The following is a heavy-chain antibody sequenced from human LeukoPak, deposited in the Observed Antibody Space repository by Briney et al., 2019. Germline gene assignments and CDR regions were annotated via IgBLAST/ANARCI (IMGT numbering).Heavy chain of an antibody. CDR1: GFTFSGHW. CDR2: INQGGSDK. CDR3: TRDRSRAEDD. Sequence: GGSPRLSCAASGFTFSGHWMSWVRQAPGKGLEWVANINQGGSDKYYVDSVKGRFTISRDNANNLLYLQMNSLRGEDTAVYYCTRDRSRAEDDWGQGTLVTVSS. V-gene: IGHV3-7*01. J-gene: IGHJ4*02. D-gene: IGHD1-14*01.